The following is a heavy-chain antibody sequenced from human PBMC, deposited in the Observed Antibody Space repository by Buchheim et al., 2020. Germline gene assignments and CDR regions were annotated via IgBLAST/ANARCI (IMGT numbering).Heavy chain of an antibody. CDR1: GYSFTSYW. CDR3: ARRPYFWSGYNHPFDY. V-gene: IGHV5-51*01. CDR2: IYPGDSDT. Sequence: EVQLVQSGAEVKKPGESLKISCKGSGYSFTSYWNGWVRQMPGKGLEWMGIIYPGDSDTRYSPSFQGQVTISAAKSISTANPQWSSLKASDTAMYYCARRPYFWSGYNHPFDYWGQGTL. D-gene: IGHD3-3*01. J-gene: IGHJ4*02.